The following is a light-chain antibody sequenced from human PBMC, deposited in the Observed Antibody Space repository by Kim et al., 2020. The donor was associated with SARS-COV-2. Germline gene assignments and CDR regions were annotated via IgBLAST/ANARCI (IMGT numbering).Light chain of an antibody. CDR1: SSEVGGYNY. Sequence: GQSVTISCTGTSSEVGGYNYVSWYQQHPGKAPKLMIYDVSKRPSGVPDRFSGSRSGNTASLTISGLQPEDEADYYCCSYAGSYTWVFGGGTKLTVL. CDR3: CSYAGSYTWV. J-gene: IGLJ3*02. CDR2: DVS. V-gene: IGLV2-11*03.